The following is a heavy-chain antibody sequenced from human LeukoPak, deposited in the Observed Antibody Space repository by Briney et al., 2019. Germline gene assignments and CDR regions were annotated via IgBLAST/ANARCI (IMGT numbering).Heavy chain of an antibody. CDR1: GFTFGDYA. J-gene: IGHJ3*02. D-gene: IGHD6-19*01. Sequence: GGSLRLSCTASGFTFGDYAMSWFRQAPGKGLEWVGFIRSKAYGGTTEYAASVKGRFTISRDDSKSIAYLQMNSLKTEDTAVYYCTRDGSSGWYRAFDIWGQGTMVTVSS. CDR2: IRSKAYGGTT. CDR3: TRDGSSGWYRAFDI. V-gene: IGHV3-49*03.